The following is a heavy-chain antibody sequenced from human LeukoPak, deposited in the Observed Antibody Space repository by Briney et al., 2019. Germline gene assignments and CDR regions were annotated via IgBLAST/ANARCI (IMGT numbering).Heavy chain of an antibody. J-gene: IGHJ4*02. CDR3: AKDRPDGFGRIMTLPPSY. CDR1: GFTFSSYG. V-gene: IGHV3-30*18. Sequence: PGGSLRLSCAASGFTFSSYGMHWVRQAPGKGLEWVAVISYDGSNKYYADSVKGRFTISRDNSKNTLYLQMNSLRAEDTAVYYCAKDRPDGFGRIMTLPPSYWGQGTLVTVSS. D-gene: IGHD3-16*01. CDR2: ISYDGSNK.